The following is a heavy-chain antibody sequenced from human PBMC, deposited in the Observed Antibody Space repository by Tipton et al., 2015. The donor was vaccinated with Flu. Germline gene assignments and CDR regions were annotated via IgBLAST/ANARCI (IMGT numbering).Heavy chain of an antibody. Sequence: QSGPEVKKPGASVKVSCKASGYTFTNYGISWVRQAPGRGLEWMGWISVFNGNTDYAQRLQGRVTMTADTFSNTTYMELRSLRSDDTAVYYCARGDRAAAAGTYWGQGTLVTVSS. CDR2: ISVFNGNT. CDR3: ARGDRAAAAGTY. V-gene: IGHV1-18*01. D-gene: IGHD6-13*01. J-gene: IGHJ4*02. CDR1: GYTFTNYG.